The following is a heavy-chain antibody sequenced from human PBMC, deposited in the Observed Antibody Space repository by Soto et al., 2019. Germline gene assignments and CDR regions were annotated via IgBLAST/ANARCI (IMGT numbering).Heavy chain of an antibody. J-gene: IGHJ6*02. D-gene: IGHD2-2*01. Sequence: SVKVSCKASGGTFSSYAISWVRQAPGQGLEWMGGIIPIFGTANYAQKFQGRVTITADESTSTAYMELRSLRSEDTAVYYCAREDIVVVPAARGGYYYGMDVWGQGTTVTVSS. CDR1: GGTFSSYA. CDR2: IIPIFGTA. V-gene: IGHV1-69*13. CDR3: AREDIVVVPAARGGYYYGMDV.